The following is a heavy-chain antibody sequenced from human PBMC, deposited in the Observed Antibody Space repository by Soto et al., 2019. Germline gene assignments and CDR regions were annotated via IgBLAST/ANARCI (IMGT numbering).Heavy chain of an antibody. Sequence: PSETLSLTCAVSGGSISSGGYSWSWIRQHPGKGLEWIGYIFYSGSTFYNPSLKSRIAISVDTSKNQFSLKLSSVTAADTAVYYRARAPGDYFDYWGQGTLVTVSS. CDR2: IFYSGST. V-gene: IGHV4-31*11. CDR1: GGSISSGGYS. J-gene: IGHJ4*02. CDR3: ARAPGDYFDY.